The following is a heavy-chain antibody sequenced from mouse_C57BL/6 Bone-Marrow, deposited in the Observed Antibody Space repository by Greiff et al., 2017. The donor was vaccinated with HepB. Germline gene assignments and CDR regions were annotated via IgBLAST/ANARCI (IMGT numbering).Heavy chain of an antibody. CDR3: AREWVDDYDGDY. CDR1: GYTFTSYW. D-gene: IGHD2-4*01. Sequence: QVQLQQPGAELVKPGASVKMSCKASGYTFTSYWITWVKQRPGQGLEWIGDIYPGSGSTNYNEKFKSKATLTVDTSSSTAYMQLSSLTSEDSAVYYCAREWVDDYDGDYWGQGTTLTVSS. V-gene: IGHV1-55*01. J-gene: IGHJ2*01. CDR2: IYPGSGST.